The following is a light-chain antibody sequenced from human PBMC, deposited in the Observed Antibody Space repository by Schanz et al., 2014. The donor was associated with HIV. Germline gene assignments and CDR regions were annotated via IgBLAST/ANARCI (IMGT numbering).Light chain of an antibody. CDR2: DVS. CDR3: SSFTSTTTVV. V-gene: IGLV2-14*01. Sequence: QSALTQPASVSGSPGQSITISCTGTNSDVGANNYVSWYRQHPGKAPKLVIYDVSNRPSGVSTRFSGSKSGNTASLTISGLQAEDEADYYCSSFTSTTTVVFGGGTKLTVL. J-gene: IGLJ3*02. CDR1: NSDVGANNY.